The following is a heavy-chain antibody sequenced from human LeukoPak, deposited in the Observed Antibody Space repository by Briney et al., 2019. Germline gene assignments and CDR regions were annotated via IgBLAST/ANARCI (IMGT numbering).Heavy chain of an antibody. CDR3: AKGGQDFDFWRFDL. CDR2: ISDTGGRT. V-gene: IGHV3-23*01. Sequence: GGPLRLSCAASGFTFSDSAVSWVRHSPGGGLKWVPSISDTGGRTYYADSVKGRFTITRDNSRNTVNLQMNSLRAGDTARYYCAKGGQDFDFWRFDLWGQGILVIVSS. D-gene: IGHD3-3*01. CDR1: GFTFSDSA. J-gene: IGHJ5*02.